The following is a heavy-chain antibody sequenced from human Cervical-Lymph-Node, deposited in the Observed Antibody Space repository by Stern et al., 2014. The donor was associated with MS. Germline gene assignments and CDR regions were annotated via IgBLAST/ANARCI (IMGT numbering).Heavy chain of an antibody. CDR3: ARHVQGFDY. CDR1: GYSFTIYY. J-gene: IGHJ4*02. V-gene: IGHV5-51*01. CDR2: IYPYDSDT. Sequence: EVQLVESGAEVKKPGESLKISCKLSGYSFTIYYIAWVRQMPGKGLEWMGVIYPYDSDTPYSPSFQGQVTISADKSITPAYLQWSSLRASDTAMYYCARHVQGFDYWGQGTLVTVSS.